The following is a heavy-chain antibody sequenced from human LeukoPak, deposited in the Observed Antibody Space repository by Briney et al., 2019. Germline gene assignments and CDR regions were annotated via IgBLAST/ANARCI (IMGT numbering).Heavy chain of an antibody. Sequence: ASVKVSCKASGYTFTSYDINWVRQATGQGLEWMGWMNPNSGNTGYAQKFQGRVTMTRNTSISTAYMDLSSLRSEDTAVYYCARRNSRSRITIFGVVRPEYYFDYWGQGTLVTVSS. CDR2: MNPNSGNT. J-gene: IGHJ4*02. D-gene: IGHD3-3*01. CDR1: GYTFTSYD. CDR3: ARRNSRSRITIFGVVRPEYYFDY. V-gene: IGHV1-8*01.